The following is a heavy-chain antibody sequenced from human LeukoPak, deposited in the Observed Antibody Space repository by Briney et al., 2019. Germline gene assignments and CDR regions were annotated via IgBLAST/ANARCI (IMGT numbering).Heavy chain of an antibody. V-gene: IGHV4-34*01. CDR2: INHSGST. J-gene: IGHJ6*03. CDR3: ARFGVSTFYYYYYMDV. D-gene: IGHD3-10*01. CDR1: GGSFSGYY. Sequence: SETLSLTCAVYGGSFSGYYWSWIRQPPGKGLEWIGEINHSGSTNYNPSLKSRVTISVDTSKNQFSLKLSSVTAADTAVYYCARFGVSTFYYYYYMDVWGKGTTVTVSS.